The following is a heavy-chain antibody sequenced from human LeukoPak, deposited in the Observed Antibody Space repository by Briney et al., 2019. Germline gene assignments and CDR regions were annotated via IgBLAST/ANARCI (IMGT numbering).Heavy chain of an antibody. Sequence: GSLRLSCAASGFTLSSHLMRWVRQGPGEGLEWVANIKQDGSEKYYVDSVKGRFTISRDNAKNSLYLQMNSLRAEDTAVYYCARAVDIHYYGMDVWGQGTTVTVSS. V-gene: IGHV3-7*01. CDR2: IKQDGSEK. CDR3: ARAVDIHYYGMDV. CDR1: GFTLSSHL. J-gene: IGHJ6*02. D-gene: IGHD2-2*03.